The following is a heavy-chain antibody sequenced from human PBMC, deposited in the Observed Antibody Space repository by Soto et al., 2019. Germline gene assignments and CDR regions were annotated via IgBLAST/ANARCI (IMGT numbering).Heavy chain of an antibody. CDR1: GFTFDDYA. D-gene: IGHD5-12*01. J-gene: IGHJ4*02. CDR2: ISWNSGSI. V-gene: IGHV3-9*01. CDR3: AKGLHPIEYSGYDGGFDY. Sequence: GGSLRLSCAASGFTFDDYAMHWVRQAPGKGLEWVSGISWNSGSIGYADSVKGRFTISRDNAKNSLYLQMNSLRAEDTALYYCAKGLHPIEYSGYDGGFDYWGQGTLVTVSS.